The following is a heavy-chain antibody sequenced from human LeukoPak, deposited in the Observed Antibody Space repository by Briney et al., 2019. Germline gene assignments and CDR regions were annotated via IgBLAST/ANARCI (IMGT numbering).Heavy chain of an antibody. CDR2: ISSSSSYI. CDR3: ARDQVPAAMGAPFDY. CDR1: GFTFTTYW. Sequence: PGGSLRLSCAASGFTFTTYWMHWVRQAPGKGLEWVSSISSSSSYIYYADSVKGRFTISRDNAKNSLYLQMNSLRAEDTAVYYCARDQVPAAMGAPFDYWGQGTLVTVSS. V-gene: IGHV3-21*01. J-gene: IGHJ4*02. D-gene: IGHD2-2*01.